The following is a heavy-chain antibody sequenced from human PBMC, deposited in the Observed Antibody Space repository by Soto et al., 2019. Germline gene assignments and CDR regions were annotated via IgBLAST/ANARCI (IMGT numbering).Heavy chain of an antibody. J-gene: IGHJ6*02. CDR2: INHSGST. V-gene: IGHV4-34*01. CDR1: GGSFSGYY. D-gene: IGHD2-2*02. Sequence: PSETLSLTCAVYGGSFSGYYWSWIRQPPGKGLEWIGEINHSGSTNYNPSLKSRVTISVDTSKNQFSLKLSSVTAADTAVYYCARGGDYCSSTSCYTDRYYYYYYGMDVWGQGTTVTVSS. CDR3: ARGGDYCSSTSCYTDRYYYYYYGMDV.